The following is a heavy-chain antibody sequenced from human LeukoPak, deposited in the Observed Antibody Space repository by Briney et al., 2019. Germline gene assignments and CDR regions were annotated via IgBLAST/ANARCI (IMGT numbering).Heavy chain of an antibody. CDR3: ARDLSRIAAAPSPVDY. V-gene: IGHV3-23*01. J-gene: IGHJ4*02. D-gene: IGHD6-13*01. Sequence: GSQPVSCPDSGCSFNRYGMLWVGPAPRKGVTGVSAISGRGGSTYYADSVKGLFTIYRDNAKNSLYLQMSSLRAEDTAVYYCARDLSRIAAAPSPVDYWGQGTLVTVSS. CDR2: ISGRGGST. CDR1: GCSFNRYG.